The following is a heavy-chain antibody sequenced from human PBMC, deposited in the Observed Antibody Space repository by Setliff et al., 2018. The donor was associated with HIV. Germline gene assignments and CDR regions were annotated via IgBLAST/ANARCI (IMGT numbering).Heavy chain of an antibody. J-gene: IGHJ4*02. CDR1: GFNFKNYD. CDR3: ARDPASTAYYARFDY. V-gene: IGHV3-21*01. CDR2: SISDSSYI. Sequence: ETLSLSCVGSGFNFKNYDMNWVRQAPGQGLEWISSSISDSSYIYYAYSVKGRFTISRVNAKDSVYHQSSALRGEDTAVYYCARDPASTAYYARFDYWGQGTPVTVSS. D-gene: IGHD3-16*01.